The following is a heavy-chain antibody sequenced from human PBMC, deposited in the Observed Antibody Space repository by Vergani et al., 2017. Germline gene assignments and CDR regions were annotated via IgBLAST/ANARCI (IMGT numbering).Heavy chain of an antibody. D-gene: IGHD3-10*01. J-gene: IGHJ3*02. CDR3: ARDVIGDDAFDI. V-gene: IGHV4-39*07. Sequence: QLQLQESGPGLVKPSETLSLTCTVAGGSISSSSYYWGWIRQPPGKGLEWIGSIYYSGSTYYNPSLKSRVTISVYTSKNHFSLKLCSVTAADTAVYYCARDVIGDDAFDIWGQGTMVTVSS. CDR2: IYYSGST. CDR1: GGSISSSSYY.